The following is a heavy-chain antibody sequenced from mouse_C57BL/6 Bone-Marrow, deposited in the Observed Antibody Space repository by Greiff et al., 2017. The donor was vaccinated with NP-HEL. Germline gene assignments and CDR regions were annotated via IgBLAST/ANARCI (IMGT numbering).Heavy chain of an antibody. J-gene: IGHJ2*01. CDR3: AGGEGYYYGSSLDY. Sequence: QVQLQQSGPELVKPGASVKISCKASGYTFTDYYINWVKQRPGQGLEWIGWIFPGSGSTYYNEKFKGKATLTVDKSSSTTYMLLSSLTSEDSAVYYCAGGEGYYYGSSLDYWGQGTTLTVSS. CDR1: GYTFTDYY. CDR2: IFPGSGST. D-gene: IGHD1-1*01. V-gene: IGHV1-75*01.